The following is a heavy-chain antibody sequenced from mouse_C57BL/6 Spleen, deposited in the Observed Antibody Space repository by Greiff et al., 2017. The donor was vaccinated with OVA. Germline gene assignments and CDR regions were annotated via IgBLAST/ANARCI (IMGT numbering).Heavy chain of an antibody. V-gene: IGHV1-50*01. D-gene: IGHD1-1*01. Sequence: VQLQQPGAELVKPGASVKLSCKASGYTFTSYWMQWVKQRPGQGLEWIGDIDPSDSYTNYTQQFKGKATLTVDPSSSPAYLQLSSLTSEDSEVYYCARGIGYYYGSSLYYFDDWGKGTTLTVAS. CDR2: IDPSDSYT. CDR3: ARGIGYYYGSSLYYFDD. CDR1: GYTFTSYW. J-gene: IGHJ2*01.